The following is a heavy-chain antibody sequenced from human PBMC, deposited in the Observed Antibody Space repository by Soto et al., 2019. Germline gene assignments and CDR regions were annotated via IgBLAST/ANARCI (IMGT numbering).Heavy chain of an antibody. CDR1: GFTFSSYG. D-gene: IGHD5-12*01. Sequence: QVQLVESGGGVVQPGRSLRLSCAASGFTFSSYGMHWVRQAPGKGLEWEAVISYDGSNKYYADSVKGRFTISRDNSKNTLYLQMNSLRAEDTAVYYCAKAPYSGYEIDYWGQGTLVTVSS. J-gene: IGHJ4*02. CDR3: AKAPYSGYEIDY. CDR2: ISYDGSNK. V-gene: IGHV3-30*18.